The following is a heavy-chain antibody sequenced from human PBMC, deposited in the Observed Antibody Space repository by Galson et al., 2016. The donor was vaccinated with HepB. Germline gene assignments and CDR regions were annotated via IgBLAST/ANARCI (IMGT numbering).Heavy chain of an antibody. V-gene: IGHV3-21*04. Sequence: SLRLSCAVSGFTFSGNSMNWVRQAPGKGLEWVASISTTSTYIDYGDSVKGRFIIARDNAKNSLFLQMKSLRVEDTAVYYCAKEGHYGGHCYMDVWGEGTTVTVSS. CDR1: GFTFSGNS. CDR3: AKEGHYGGHCYMDV. D-gene: IGHD4-17*01. J-gene: IGHJ6*03. CDR2: ISTTSTYI.